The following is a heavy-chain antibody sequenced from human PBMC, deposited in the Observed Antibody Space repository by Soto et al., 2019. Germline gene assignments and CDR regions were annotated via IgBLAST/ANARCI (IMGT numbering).Heavy chain of an antibody. V-gene: IGHV4-59*01. Sequence: SVTLSFTCAASDGSSNSYVAVWIHPTPGQPLKCIGDVMHHGNTHYNPSFTSRVKISVDLSKNEFSLMLRSVTAADTALYYCAREGQMPQHFGMDVWGQGIQVAVSS. CDR2: VMHHGNT. CDR3: AREGQMPQHFGMDV. D-gene: IGHD3-3*01. J-gene: IGHJ6*02. CDR1: DGSSNSYV.